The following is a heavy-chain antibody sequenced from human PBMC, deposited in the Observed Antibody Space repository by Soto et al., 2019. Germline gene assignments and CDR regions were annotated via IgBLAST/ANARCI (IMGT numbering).Heavy chain of an antibody. CDR1: GGSISSYY. D-gene: IGHD3-22*01. J-gene: IGHJ4*02. Sequence: PSETLSLTCTVSGGSISSYYWSWIRQPPGKGLEWIGYIYYSGSTNYNPSLKSRVTISVYTSKNQFSLKLSSVTAADTAVYYCARSGYYDRSRYYSIAYWGQGTLVNVSS. CDR2: IYYSGST. CDR3: ARSGYYDRSRYYSIAY. V-gene: IGHV4-59*01.